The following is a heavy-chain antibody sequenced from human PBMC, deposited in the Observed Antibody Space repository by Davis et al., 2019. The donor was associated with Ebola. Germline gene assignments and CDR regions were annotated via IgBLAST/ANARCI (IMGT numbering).Heavy chain of an antibody. CDR2: INHSEST. CDR3: ARARGTGAFFDY. J-gene: IGHJ4*02. D-gene: IGHD1-14*01. Sequence: MPSDTLSLTCAVYGASFRGYYWTWIPQPPGKGLGWFGEINHSESTNYNPSLKSPVTISVDTSKNQFSLKLSSVTAADTAVYYCARARGTGAFFDYWGQGTLVTVSS. CDR1: GASFRGYY. V-gene: IGHV4-34*01.